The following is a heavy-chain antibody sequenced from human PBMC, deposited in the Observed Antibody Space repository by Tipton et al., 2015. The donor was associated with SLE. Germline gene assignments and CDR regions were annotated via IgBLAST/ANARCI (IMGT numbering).Heavy chain of an antibody. CDR3: AKDTGLSSSWSFYYFDY. CDR1: GFTFSTYG. CDR2: IRYDASNK. J-gene: IGHJ4*02. Sequence: SLRLSCAASGFTFSTYGMHWVRQAPGKGLEWVAFIRYDASNKYYAASVKGRFTISRDNSKKTLHLQMNSLRAEDTAVYYCAKDTGLSSSWSFYYFDYWGQGTLVTVSS. V-gene: IGHV3-30*02. D-gene: IGHD6-13*01.